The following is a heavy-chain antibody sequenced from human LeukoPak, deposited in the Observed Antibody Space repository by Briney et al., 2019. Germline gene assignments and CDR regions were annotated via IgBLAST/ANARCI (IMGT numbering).Heavy chain of an antibody. CDR3: ATKQWLAPPPDS. J-gene: IGHJ4*02. Sequence: ASLRLSCAASGFTFSKYWKLWVRQAPGKGLESVSRINTDGTVTTYADSVKGRFTVSRDNADNTMFLQMNSVRDEDTAVYYCATKQWLAPPPDSWGQGTPVTVSS. CDR1: GFTFSKYW. D-gene: IGHD6-19*01. V-gene: IGHV3-74*01. CDR2: INTDGTVT.